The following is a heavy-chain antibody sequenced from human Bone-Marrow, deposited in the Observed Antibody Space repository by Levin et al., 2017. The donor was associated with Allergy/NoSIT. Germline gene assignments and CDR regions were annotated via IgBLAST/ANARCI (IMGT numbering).Heavy chain of an antibody. J-gene: IGHJ1*01. D-gene: IGHD3-9*01. CDR3: ARAKAFYDILTGYYDAEYFQH. Sequence: SVKVSCKASGGTFSSYAISWVRQAPGQGLEWMGGIIPIFGTANYAQKFQGRVTITADESTSTAYMELSSLRSEDTAVYYCARAKAFYDILTGYYDAEYFQHWGQGTLVTVSS. CDR2: IIPIFGTA. CDR1: GGTFSSYA. V-gene: IGHV1-69*13.